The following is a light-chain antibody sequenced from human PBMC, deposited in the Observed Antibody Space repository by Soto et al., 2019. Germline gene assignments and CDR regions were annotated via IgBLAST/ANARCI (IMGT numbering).Light chain of an antibody. V-gene: IGLV1-47*01. J-gene: IGLJ1*01. CDR2: GDN. CDR1: RSNIGNNY. CDR3: EAWDDRLSVYFV. Sequence: QSVLTQPPSASGTPGQRLTISCSGSRSNIGNNYVYWYQQLPGTAPKLLIYGDNQRPSGVPDRFSGSKSGTSASLAISGLTSEDEAVYSCEAWDDRLSVYFVFGTGTKVTV.